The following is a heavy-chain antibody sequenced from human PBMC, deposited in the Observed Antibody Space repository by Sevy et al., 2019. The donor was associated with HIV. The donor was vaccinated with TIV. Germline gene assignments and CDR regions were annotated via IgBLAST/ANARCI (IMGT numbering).Heavy chain of an antibody. D-gene: IGHD4-17*01. J-gene: IGHJ3*02. Sequence: SETLSLTCTVSGGSISSGSYSWNWIRQPPGKGLEWIGNIYHSGNTYYNPSLKSRLTISVDRSKNQFSLKLSSVTAADTAMYYCARDGGTLTTPGAFDIWGQGTMVTVSS. CDR3: ARDGGTLTTPGAFDI. V-gene: IGHV4-30-2*01. CDR1: GGSISSGSYS. CDR2: IYHSGNT.